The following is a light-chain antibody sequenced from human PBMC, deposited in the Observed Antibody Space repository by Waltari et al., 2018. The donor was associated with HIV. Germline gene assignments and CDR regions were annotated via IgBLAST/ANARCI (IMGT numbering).Light chain of an antibody. V-gene: IGKV1-12*01. CDR1: QSIGRW. CDR3: QQASSLPLT. Sequence: DIQMTQSPSSVSASVGDRVTITCRASQSIGRWLVWYQQTPGKAPKLLIYATSTLQPGVPSRFSGSGSVTTFALTITSLQPEDFATYYCQQASSLPLTFGGGTKVEIK. J-gene: IGKJ4*01. CDR2: ATS.